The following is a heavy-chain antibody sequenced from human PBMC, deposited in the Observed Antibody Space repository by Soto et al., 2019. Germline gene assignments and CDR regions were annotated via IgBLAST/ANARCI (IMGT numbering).Heavy chain of an antibody. CDR1: GFTFSSYA. Sequence: QVQLVESGGGVVQPGRSLRLSCAASGFTFSSYAMHWVRQAPGKGLEWVAVISYDGSNKYYADSVKGRFTISRDNSKNXLXXQMNSLRAEDTAVYYCARDRIVATIIYYYYYGMDVWGQGTTVTVSS. V-gene: IGHV3-30-3*01. J-gene: IGHJ6*02. CDR2: ISYDGSNK. D-gene: IGHD5-12*01. CDR3: ARDRIVATIIYYYYYGMDV.